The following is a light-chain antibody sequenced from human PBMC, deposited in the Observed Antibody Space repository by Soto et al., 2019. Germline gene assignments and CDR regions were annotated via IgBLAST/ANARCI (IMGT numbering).Light chain of an antibody. Sequence: QSVLTQPASVSGSPGQSITISCTGTSSDVGSWNYVSWYQHHPGKAPKLMIYDVSNRPSGVSNRFSGSKSGNTASLTISGLQAEDEADYYCSSYTSRSTLYVFGTGTKLTVL. CDR1: SSDVGSWNY. CDR2: DVS. V-gene: IGLV2-14*03. CDR3: SSYTSRSTLYV. J-gene: IGLJ1*01.